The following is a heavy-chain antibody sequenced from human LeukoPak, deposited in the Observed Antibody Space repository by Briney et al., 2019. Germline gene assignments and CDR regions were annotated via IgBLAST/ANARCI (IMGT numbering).Heavy chain of an antibody. CDR2: ISPSGGST. CDR3: ARADSSSWYLRHYYGMDV. Sequence: ASVKVSCKASGHTFTSYYMHWVRQAPGQGLEWMGIISPSGGSTSYAQKFQGRVTMTRDTSTSTVYMELSSLRSEDTAVYYCARADSSSWYLRHYYGMDVWGQGTTVTVSS. J-gene: IGHJ6*02. CDR1: GHTFTSYY. D-gene: IGHD6-13*01. V-gene: IGHV1-46*01.